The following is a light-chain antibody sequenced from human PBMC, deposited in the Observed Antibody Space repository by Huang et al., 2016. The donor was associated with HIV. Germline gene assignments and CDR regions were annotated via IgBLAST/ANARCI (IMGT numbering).Light chain of an antibody. J-gene: IGKJ2*01. Sequence: IVLTQSPANLSRSPGERATLTCGASQSVRNNHLAWYQQKPGLAPRILIYDAHVRATVIPDRFSGSGSGTDFTLTISRLEPEDFAMYYCQQYSTSSYTFGQGTKVDI. V-gene: IGKV3D-20*01. CDR2: DAH. CDR3: QQYSTSSYT. CDR1: QSVRNNH.